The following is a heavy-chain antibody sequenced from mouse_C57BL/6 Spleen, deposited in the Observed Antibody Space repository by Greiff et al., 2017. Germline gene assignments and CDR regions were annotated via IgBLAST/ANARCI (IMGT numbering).Heavy chain of an antibody. Sequence: QVQLKQSGAELVKPGASVKISCKASGYAFSSYWMNWVKQRPGKGLEWIGQIYPGDGDTNYNGKFKGKATLTADKSSSTAYMQLSSLTSEDSAVYFCARMYYGYYFDYWGQGTTLTVSS. V-gene: IGHV1-80*01. CDR2: IYPGDGDT. CDR1: GYAFSSYW. J-gene: IGHJ2*01. CDR3: ARMYYGYYFDY. D-gene: IGHD1-1*01.